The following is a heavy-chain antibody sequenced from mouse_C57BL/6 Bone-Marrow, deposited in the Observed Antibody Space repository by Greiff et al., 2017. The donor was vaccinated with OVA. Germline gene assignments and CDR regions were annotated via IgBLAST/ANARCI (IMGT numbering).Heavy chain of an antibody. Sequence: QVQLQQPGAELVKPGASVKMSCKASGYTFTSYWITWVKQRPGQGLEWIGDIYPGSGSTNYNEKFKSKATLTVDTSSSTAYMQLSSLTSEDSAVYYCARDYGSSARFAYWGQGALVTVSA. CDR2: IYPGSGST. J-gene: IGHJ3*01. V-gene: IGHV1-55*01. D-gene: IGHD1-1*01. CDR1: GYTFTSYW. CDR3: ARDYGSSARFAY.